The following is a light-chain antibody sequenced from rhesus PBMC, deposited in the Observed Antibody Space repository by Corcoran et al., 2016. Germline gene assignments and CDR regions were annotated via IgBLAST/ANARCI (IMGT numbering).Light chain of an antibody. CDR3: QQYNDLVT. Sequence: DIQMTQSPSSVSAFVGDRVTISCRASQDIHRYLAWYQQRPGKAPNLLIYHATTLQGGGPSRFSGSGSGTELTLTISSLQPEDSATDYWQQYNDLVTFGGGTKVEI. CDR2: HAT. J-gene: IGKJ4*01. V-gene: IGKV1-25*01. CDR1: QDIHRY.